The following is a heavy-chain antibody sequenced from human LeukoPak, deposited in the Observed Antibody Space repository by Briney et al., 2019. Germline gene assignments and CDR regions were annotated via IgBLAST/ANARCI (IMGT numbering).Heavy chain of an antibody. V-gene: IGHV3-7*01. CDR2: IKQDGSEK. CDR1: GFTFSSYR. Sequence: GGSLRLSCAASGFTFSSYRMSWVRQAPGKGLEWVANIKQDGSEKYYVDSVKGRFTISRDNGKNSLYLQMNSLRAEDTAVYYCARDLVSGVPAAPGAFDIWGQGTMVTVSS. CDR3: ARDLVSGVPAAPGAFDI. D-gene: IGHD2-2*01. J-gene: IGHJ3*02.